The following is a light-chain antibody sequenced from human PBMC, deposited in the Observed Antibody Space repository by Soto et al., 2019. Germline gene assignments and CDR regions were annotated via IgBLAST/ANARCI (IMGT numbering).Light chain of an antibody. V-gene: IGKV1-5*03. Sequence: DIQMTQSPSTLSASVGDRVTITCRASQSISSWLAWYQQKPGQAPKLLINKASSLEIGVPSRFSGSGSGTEFTLTISSLQPDDFATYYCQHFNSYPWTFGQGTKVEIK. CDR3: QHFNSYPWT. CDR2: KAS. J-gene: IGKJ1*01. CDR1: QSISSW.